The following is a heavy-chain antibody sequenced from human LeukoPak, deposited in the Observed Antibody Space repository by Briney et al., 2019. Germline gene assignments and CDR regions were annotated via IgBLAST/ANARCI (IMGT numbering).Heavy chain of an antibody. CDR2: INPNSGGT. Sequence: ASVTVSCKASGYTFTGYYMHWVRQAPGQGREWMGWINPNSGGTNYAQKFQGRVTMTRDTSISTAYMELSRLRSDDTAVYYCARDPSGNYYEVYDAFNIWGQGTMVTVSS. J-gene: IGHJ3*02. V-gene: IGHV1-2*02. CDR1: GYTFTGYY. D-gene: IGHD1-26*01. CDR3: ARDPSGNYYEVYDAFNI.